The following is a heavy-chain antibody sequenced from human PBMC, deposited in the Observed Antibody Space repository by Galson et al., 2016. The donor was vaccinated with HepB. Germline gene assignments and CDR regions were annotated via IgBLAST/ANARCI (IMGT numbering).Heavy chain of an antibody. D-gene: IGHD3-22*01. CDR2: IGAGGTNI. CDR3: AGDHDDYDGSTYYYAFDY. V-gene: IGHV3-48*02. Sequence: SLRLSCAASGFTFSSYSMNWVRQAPGKGLEWVSYIGAGGTNIYHADSVKGRFAITRDNDKNSLYQQMNNLRDEDAAVYYCAGDHDDYDGSTYYYAFDYWGQGTLVTVSS. J-gene: IGHJ4*02. CDR1: GFTFSSYS.